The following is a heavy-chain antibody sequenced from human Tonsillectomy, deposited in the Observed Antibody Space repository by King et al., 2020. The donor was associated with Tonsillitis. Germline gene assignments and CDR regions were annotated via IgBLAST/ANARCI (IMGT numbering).Heavy chain of an antibody. J-gene: IGHJ4*02. V-gene: IGHV3-30*18. CDR2: ISYDGSNK. CDR1: GFTFSSYG. Sequence: VQLVESGGGVVQPGRSLRLSCAASGFTFSSYGMHWVRQAPGKGLEWVALISYDGSNKYYADSVKGRFTISRDNSKNTLYLQMNSLRAEDTAVYYCAKVYNSGWYLGHFDYWGQGTLVTVSS. CDR3: AKVYNSGWYLGHFDY. D-gene: IGHD6-19*01.